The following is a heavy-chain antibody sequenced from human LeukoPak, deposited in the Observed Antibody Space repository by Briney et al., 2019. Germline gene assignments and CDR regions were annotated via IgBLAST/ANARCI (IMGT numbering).Heavy chain of an antibody. Sequence: GGSLRLSCAASGFTFSDYFMSWIRQAPGKGLEWVSYISSSGSTIYYADSVKGRFTISRDNAKNSLYLQMNSLRAEDTAVYYCARDQAGRIAAAGTRAFDIWGQGTMVTVSS. D-gene: IGHD6-13*01. CDR2: ISSSGSTI. J-gene: IGHJ3*02. CDR3: ARDQAGRIAAAGTRAFDI. V-gene: IGHV3-11*01. CDR1: GFTFSDYF.